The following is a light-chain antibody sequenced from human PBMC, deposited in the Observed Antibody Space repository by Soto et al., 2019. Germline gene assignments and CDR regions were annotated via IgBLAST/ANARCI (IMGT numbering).Light chain of an antibody. CDR3: AAWDDSLIGPA. J-gene: IGLJ3*02. CDR1: SSNIESNT. Sequence: QSVLTQPPSASGTPGQRVTISCSGSSSNIESNTVNWYQQLPGTAPKLLIYNNNQRPSGVPDRLSGSKSGTSASLAISGLQSEDEADYYCAAWDDSLIGPAFGGGTKLTVL. CDR2: NNN. V-gene: IGLV1-44*01.